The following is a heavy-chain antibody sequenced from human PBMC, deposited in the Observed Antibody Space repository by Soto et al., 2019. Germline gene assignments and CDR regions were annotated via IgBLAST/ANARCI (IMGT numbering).Heavy chain of an antibody. CDR3: AWTLLMVYGYLDY. CDR2: IYYSGST. Sequence: LEIKSVTCTVAEGSISSSSDYWVCIRQPPGKGLEWIGSIYYSGSTYYNPSLKSRVTISVDTSKNQFSLKLSSVTAADTAVYYCAWTLLMVYGYLDYWGQGTLVTVSS. D-gene: IGHD2-8*01. V-gene: IGHV4-39*01. J-gene: IGHJ4*02. CDR1: EGSISSSSDY.